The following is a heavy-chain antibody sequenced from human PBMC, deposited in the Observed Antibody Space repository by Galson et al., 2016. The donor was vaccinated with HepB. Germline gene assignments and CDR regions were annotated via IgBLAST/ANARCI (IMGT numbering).Heavy chain of an antibody. Sequence: SVKVSCKASGYTFSTYGVSWVRQAPGQGLEWMGWVSTYDGDRNYAQKLQGRVTMTTDTSTNTAYMELRSLTSDDAAVYYWARDRGYGSDTFDFWGQGTMVTVSS. J-gene: IGHJ3*01. CDR1: GYTFSTYG. V-gene: IGHV1-18*01. CDR3: ARDRGYGSDTFDF. D-gene: IGHD5-18*01. CDR2: VSTYDGDR.